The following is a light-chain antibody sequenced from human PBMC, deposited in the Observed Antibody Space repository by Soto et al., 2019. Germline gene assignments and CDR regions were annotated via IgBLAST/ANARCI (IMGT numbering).Light chain of an antibody. CDR2: GAS. CDR3: QQYGGSPKT. Sequence: EIVLTQSPGTLSLSPGERATLSCRASQSVSSSYLAWYQQKPGQAPRLLIYGASFRATAIPDRFSGSGSGTDFTLTISRLEPEDFAVYYCQQYGGSPKTFGQGTKVEIK. CDR1: QSVSSSY. V-gene: IGKV3-20*01. J-gene: IGKJ1*01.